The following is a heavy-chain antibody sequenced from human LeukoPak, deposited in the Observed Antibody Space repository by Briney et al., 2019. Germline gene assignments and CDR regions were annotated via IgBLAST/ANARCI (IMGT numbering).Heavy chain of an antibody. CDR1: GFTFSGYP. CDR3: ARERLWSFDY. J-gene: IGHJ4*02. V-gene: IGHV3-30*04. Sequence: GRSLRLSCAASGFTFSGYPMHWVRQAPGKGLDWVAVTSYDGSNKYYADSAKGRFTISGDNSKNTLYLQMNSLRPEDAAVYYCARERLWSFDYWGQGTLVTVSS. D-gene: IGHD3-10*01. CDR2: TSYDGSNK.